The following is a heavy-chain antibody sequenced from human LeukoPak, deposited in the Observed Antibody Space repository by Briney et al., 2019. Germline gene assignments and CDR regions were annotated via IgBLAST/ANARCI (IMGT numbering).Heavy chain of an antibody. V-gene: IGHV1-2*02. Sequence: ASVKVSCRASGGTFSSYAISWVRQAPGQGLEWMGWINPNSGGTNYAQKFQGRVTMTRDTSISTAYMELSRLRSDDTAVYYCARPSRWTRQNWFDPWGQGTLVTVSS. J-gene: IGHJ5*02. CDR2: INPNSGGT. D-gene: IGHD3/OR15-3a*01. CDR1: GGTFSSYA. CDR3: ARPSRWTRQNWFDP.